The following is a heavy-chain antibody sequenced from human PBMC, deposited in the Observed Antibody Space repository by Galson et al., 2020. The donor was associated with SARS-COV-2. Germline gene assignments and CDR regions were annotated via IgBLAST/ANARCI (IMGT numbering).Heavy chain of an antibody. Sequence: SETLSLTCTVSGGSISSSSYYWGWIRQPPGKGLEWIGSIYYSGSTYYNPSLKSRVTISVDTSKNQFSLKLSSGTAADPAVYYCARDHLYDILTGPRGIDYWGQGTLVTVSS. J-gene: IGHJ4*02. CDR3: ARDHLYDILTGPRGIDY. V-gene: IGHV4-39*07. CDR2: IYYSGST. D-gene: IGHD3-9*01. CDR1: GGSISSSSYY.